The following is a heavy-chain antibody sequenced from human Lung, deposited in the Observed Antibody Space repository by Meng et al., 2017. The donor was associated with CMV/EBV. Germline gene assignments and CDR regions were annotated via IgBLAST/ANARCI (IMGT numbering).Heavy chain of an antibody. D-gene: IGHD6-13*01. CDR2: IYAGGRSA. CDR1: GFTFSGHW. V-gene: IGHV3-23*03. Sequence: GGSLRLSCVASGFTFSGHWMHWVRQAPGKGLEWVAVIYAGGRSAYYADSVKGRFTIFRDGSKNTVYLEMNSLRAEDTALYYCAKDSTYSAWGQGTLVTVSS. CDR3: AKDSTYSA. J-gene: IGHJ5*02.